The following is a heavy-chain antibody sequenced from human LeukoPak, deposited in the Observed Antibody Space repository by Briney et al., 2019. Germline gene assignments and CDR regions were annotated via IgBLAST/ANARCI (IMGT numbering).Heavy chain of an antibody. CDR3: AKDPSLVYYYDSSGYNSVE. D-gene: IGHD3-22*01. Sequence: PGGSLRFSCAASGFTFSNYGMHWVRQAPGKGLEWVAFIRYDGSNKYYADSVKGRFTISRDNSKNTLYLQMNSLRAEDTAVYYCAKDPSLVYYYDSSGYNSVEWGQGTLVTVSS. CDR2: IRYDGSNK. CDR1: GFTFSNYG. J-gene: IGHJ4*02. V-gene: IGHV3-30*02.